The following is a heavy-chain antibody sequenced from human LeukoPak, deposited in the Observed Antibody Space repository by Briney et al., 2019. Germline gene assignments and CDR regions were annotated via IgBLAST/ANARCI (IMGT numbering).Heavy chain of an antibody. D-gene: IGHD2-15*01. CDR2: IYDSGST. V-gene: IGHV4-59*01. CDR1: GGSISTYY. CDR3: ARVFRSGGNCYFDY. J-gene: IGHJ4*02. Sequence: PSETLSLTCTVPGGSISTYYSSCIRHPPGGGLYSMGAIYDSGSTKYNPCLKSRVTISVDTSKRQFSLMLSSVTAADTAGYYCARVFRSGGNCYFDYWGQGILVTVSS.